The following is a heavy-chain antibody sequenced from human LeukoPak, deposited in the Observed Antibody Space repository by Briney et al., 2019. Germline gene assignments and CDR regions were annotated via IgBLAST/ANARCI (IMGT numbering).Heavy chain of an antibody. Sequence: GGSLRLSCAASGFTFNNYGMHWVRRAPGKGLEWVAWHFASNKYYAESVRGRFTMSRDNSKSTLYLQMDSLRVEDTAVYYCARDLCSTTSCFDYWGQGTLVSVST. J-gene: IGHJ4*02. D-gene: IGHD2-2*01. V-gene: IGHV3-33*08. CDR3: ARDLCSTTSCFDY. CDR2: WHFASNK. CDR1: GFTFNNYG.